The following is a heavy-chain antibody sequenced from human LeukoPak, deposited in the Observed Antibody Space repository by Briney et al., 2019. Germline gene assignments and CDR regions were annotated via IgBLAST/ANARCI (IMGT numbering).Heavy chain of an antibody. Sequence: PSETLSLTCSVSGGSLTSSSYYWAWIRQSPEKGLEWLGSIYYTGGTSYNPSLKSRVTMSVDTSKNQFSLKLSSVTAADTAVYYCARHGGTRVTLVEVYYFDYWGQGTLVTVSS. V-gene: IGHV4-39*01. D-gene: IGHD4-11*01. J-gene: IGHJ4*02. CDR2: IYYTGGT. CDR3: ARHGGTRVTLVEVYYFDY. CDR1: GGSLTSSSYY.